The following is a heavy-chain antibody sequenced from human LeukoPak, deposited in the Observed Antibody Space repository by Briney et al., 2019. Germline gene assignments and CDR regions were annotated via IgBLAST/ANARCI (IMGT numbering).Heavy chain of an antibody. D-gene: IGHD5-12*01. J-gene: IGHJ5*02. CDR2: IYYSGST. CDR1: GYSISSGYY. V-gene: IGHV4-61*01. CDR3: ARVVTTIRKKNKSFDP. Sequence: SETLSLTCTVSGYSISSGYYWSWIRQPPGKGLEWIGYIYYSGSTNYNPSLKSRVTISVDTSKNQFSLKLSSVTAADTAVYYCARVVTTIRKKNKSFDPWGQGTLVTVSS.